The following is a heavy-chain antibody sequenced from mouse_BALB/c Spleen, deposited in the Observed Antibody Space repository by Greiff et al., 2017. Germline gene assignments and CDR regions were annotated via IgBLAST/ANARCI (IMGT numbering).Heavy chain of an antibody. J-gene: IGHJ1*01. D-gene: IGHD1-2*01. CDR2: IWGDGST. Sequence: VQGVESGPGLVAPSQSLSITCTVSGFSLTSYGVSWVRQPPGKGLEWLGVIWGDGSTNYHSALISRLSIGKDNSKSQVFLKLNSLQTDDTATYYCAKIPTLLRPSYWYFDVWGAGTTVTVSS. CDR1: GFSLTSYG. V-gene: IGHV2-3*01. CDR3: AKIPTLLRPSYWYFDV.